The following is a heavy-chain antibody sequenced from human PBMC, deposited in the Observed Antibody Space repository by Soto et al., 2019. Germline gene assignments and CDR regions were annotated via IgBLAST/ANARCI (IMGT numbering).Heavy chain of an antibody. V-gene: IGHV1-18*01. CDR2: INADYGNT. D-gene: IGHD5-18*01. Sequence: QAQLVQSGAEVKKPGASVKVSCKASGYTFYSHSISWVRQAPGQGLEWMGQINADYGNTQYAQKFRGRVTMTTDTSTTTVYMELTNLRSDDTAVYYCARCIQGDYYYRMDVWGQGTTVTVSS. CDR1: GYTFYSHS. J-gene: IGHJ6*02. CDR3: ARCIQGDYYYRMDV.